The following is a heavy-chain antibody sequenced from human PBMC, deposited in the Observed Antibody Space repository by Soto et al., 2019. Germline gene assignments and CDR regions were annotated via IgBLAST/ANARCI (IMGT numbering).Heavy chain of an antibody. Sequence: QVQLRQWGAGLLKPSETLSLTCVVSGGSFTDYKWTWIRQSPEKGLEWIGEIRHNGDTDSKPSLRSRLTMSLYTSKNQFSLPLSSVTSADTAVYFCAGGPDYGDYDAWGQGTLVTVSS. D-gene: IGHD4-17*01. CDR1: GGSFTDYK. V-gene: IGHV4-34*01. J-gene: IGHJ5*02. CDR2: IRHNGDT. CDR3: AGGPDYGDYDA.